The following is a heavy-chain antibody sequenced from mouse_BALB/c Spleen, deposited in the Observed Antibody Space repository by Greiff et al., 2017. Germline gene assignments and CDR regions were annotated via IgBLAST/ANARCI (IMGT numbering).Heavy chain of an antibody. V-gene: IGHV1S130*01. CDR3: AKSGMKVRRDWYFDV. Sequence: VQLQQPGSVLVRPGASVKLSCKASGYTFTSSWMHWAKQRPGQGLEWIGEIHPNSGNTNYTEKFKGKATLTVDTSSSTAYVDLSSLTSEDSAVYYCAKSGMKVRRDWYFDVWGAGTAVTVSS. CDR1: GYTFTSSW. CDR2: IHPNSGNT. J-gene: IGHJ1*01. D-gene: IGHD2-14*01.